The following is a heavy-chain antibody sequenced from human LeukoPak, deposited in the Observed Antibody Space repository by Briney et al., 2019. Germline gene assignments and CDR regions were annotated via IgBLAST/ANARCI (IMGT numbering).Heavy chain of an antibody. CDR3: AGAYSAYDAFEY. CDR1: GYSFTSYW. J-gene: IGHJ4*02. V-gene: IGHV5-51*01. D-gene: IGHD5-12*01. CDR2: IYPGDSDA. Sequence: GESLKISCKGSGYSFTSYWIGWVRQKPGKGLEWMGIIYPGDSDATYSPSFQGLVTISADKSISTAYLQWSSLKASDTAMYYCAGAYSAYDAFEYWGQGTLVTVSS.